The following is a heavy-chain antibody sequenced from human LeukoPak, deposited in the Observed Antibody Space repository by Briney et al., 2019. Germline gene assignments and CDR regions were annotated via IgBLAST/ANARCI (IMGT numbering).Heavy chain of an antibody. CDR1: RFTFSSYW. CDR2: LTPDGSDK. D-gene: IGHD3-16*01. Sequence: GGSLRLSCAASRFTFSSYWMTWVRQAPGKGLEWVANLTPDGSDKYYVDSVKGRFTISRDNAKNSLYLQMNSLRAEDTAVYYCARDAYTSASDSWGQGTLVTVSS. J-gene: IGHJ5*01. V-gene: IGHV3-7*01. CDR3: ARDAYTSASDS.